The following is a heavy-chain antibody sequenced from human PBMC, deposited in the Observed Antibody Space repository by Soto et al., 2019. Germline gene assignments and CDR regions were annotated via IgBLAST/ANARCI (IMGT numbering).Heavy chain of an antibody. CDR2: IYYSGST. J-gene: IGHJ6*02. Sequence: SETLSLTCTVSGGSVSSGSYYWSWIRQPPGKGLEWIGYIYYSGSTNYNPSLKSRVTISVDTSKNQFSLKLSSVTAADTAVYYCASVTRTCISTSCYRYYYGMDVWGQGTTVTXSS. CDR1: GGSVSSGSYY. CDR3: ASVTRTCISTSCYRYYYGMDV. D-gene: IGHD2-2*02. V-gene: IGHV4-61*01.